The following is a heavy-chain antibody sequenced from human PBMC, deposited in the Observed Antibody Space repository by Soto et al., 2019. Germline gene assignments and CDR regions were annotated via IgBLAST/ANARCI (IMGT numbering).Heavy chain of an antibody. D-gene: IGHD3-22*01. CDR2: ISGSGGST. CDR3: AKDRSHYYDSSPFDY. J-gene: IGHJ4*02. CDR1: GFTFSSYA. Sequence: HPGGSLRLSCAASGFTFSSYAMSWVRQAPGKGLEWVSAISGSGGSTYYADSVKGRFTISRDNSKNTLYLQMNSLRAEDTAVYYCAKDRSHYYDSSPFDYWGQGTLVTVSS. V-gene: IGHV3-23*01.